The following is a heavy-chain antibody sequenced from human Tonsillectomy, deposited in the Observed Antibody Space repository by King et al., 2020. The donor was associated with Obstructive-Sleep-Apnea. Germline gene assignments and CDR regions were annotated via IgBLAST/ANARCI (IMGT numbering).Heavy chain of an antibody. Sequence: DVQLVESGGGLVQPGGSLRLSCVASGSSFSNYVMNWVRQAPGKGLEWVSAISGSGGSTYYADSVKGRFTISRDNSKNTLYLQMNSLRAEDTAVYFCAKDLSEQYFQLWGQGTLVTVSS. V-gene: IGHV3-23*04. CDR3: AKDLSEQYFQL. CDR2: ISGSGGST. CDR1: GSSFSNYV. J-gene: IGHJ1*01.